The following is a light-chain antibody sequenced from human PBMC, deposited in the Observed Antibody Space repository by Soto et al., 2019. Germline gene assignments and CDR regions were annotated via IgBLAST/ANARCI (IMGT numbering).Light chain of an antibody. V-gene: IGLV2-14*01. J-gene: IGLJ2*01. Sequence: QSALTQPASVSGSPGQSITISCTGTSSDVGGYNYVSWYQQHPGIAPKLMISEVSNRPSGVSNRFSGSKSGNTASLTISGLQAEDEDDYYCSSYTSSSTLVFGGGTKVTVL. CDR3: SSYTSSSTLV. CDR2: EVS. CDR1: SSDVGGYNY.